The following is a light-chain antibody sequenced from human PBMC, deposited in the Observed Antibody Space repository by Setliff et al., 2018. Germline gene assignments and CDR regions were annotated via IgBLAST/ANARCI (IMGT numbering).Light chain of an antibody. CDR2: DVS. V-gene: IGLV2-14*03. CDR1: SSDVGGYNY. J-gene: IGLJ1*01. Sequence: QSALAQPASVSGSPGQSITISCTGTSSDVGGYNYVSWYQQHPGKAPKLMIYDVSQRPSGVSNRFSGSKSGNTASLTIPGLQAEDEAHYYCSSFVGSSARHVFGTGTKVTVL. CDR3: SSFVGSSARHV.